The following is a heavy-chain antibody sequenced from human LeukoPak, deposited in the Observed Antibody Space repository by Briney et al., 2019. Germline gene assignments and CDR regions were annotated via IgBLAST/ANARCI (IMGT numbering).Heavy chain of an antibody. J-gene: IGHJ4*02. D-gene: IGHD2/OR15-2a*01. CDR3: ARDSPNIHVHF. CDR2: ISDRSNTI. Sequence: PGGSLRLSCAASGLTLSTYSVNWVRQAPGKGLEWPSYISDRSNTIHYVDSVKGRFTISRDDAKNLVYLQMNSLKAEDTAVYYCARDSPNIHVHFWGQGTLVTVSS. CDR1: GLTLSTYS. V-gene: IGHV3-48*01.